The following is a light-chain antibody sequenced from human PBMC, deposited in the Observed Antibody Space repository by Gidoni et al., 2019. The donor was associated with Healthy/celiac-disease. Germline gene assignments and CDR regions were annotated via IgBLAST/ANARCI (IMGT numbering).Light chain of an antibody. CDR3: QQSYSTPLIT. J-gene: IGKJ5*01. CDR1: QSISSY. CDR2: AAS. V-gene: IGKV1-39*01. Sequence: SASVGDRVTITCRASQSISSYLNWYQQKPGKAPKLLIYAASSLQSGVPSRFSGSGSGTDFTLTISSLQPEDFATYYCQQSYSTPLITFGQGTRLEIK.